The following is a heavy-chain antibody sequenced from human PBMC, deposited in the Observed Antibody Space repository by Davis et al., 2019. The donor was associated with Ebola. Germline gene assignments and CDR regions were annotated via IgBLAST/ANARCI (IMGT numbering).Heavy chain of an antibody. Sequence: PGGSLRLSCAASGFTFSSYGIHWVRQAPGKGLEWVAVIWYDGSNKYYADSVKGRFTISRDNSKNTLYLQMNSLRAEDTAVYYCAKDGGVAAAGTSYDYWGQGTLVTVSS. CDR3: AKDGGVAAAGTSYDY. D-gene: IGHD6-13*01. CDR2: IWYDGSNK. V-gene: IGHV3-33*06. J-gene: IGHJ4*02. CDR1: GFTFSSYG.